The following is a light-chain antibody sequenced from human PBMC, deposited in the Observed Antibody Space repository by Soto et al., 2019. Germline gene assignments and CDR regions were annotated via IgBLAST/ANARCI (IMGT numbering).Light chain of an antibody. CDR3: QQYGSSVT. V-gene: IGKV3-20*01. CDR1: QSVSSSY. CDR2: GAS. J-gene: IGKJ4*01. Sequence: EIVLTQSPGTLSLSPGERATLSCRASQSVSSSYLAWYQQKPGQAPRLLIYGASSRATGIPDRFSGRGSGTDFTLTISRLEPEDFAEYYFQQYGSSVTFGGGTKVEIK.